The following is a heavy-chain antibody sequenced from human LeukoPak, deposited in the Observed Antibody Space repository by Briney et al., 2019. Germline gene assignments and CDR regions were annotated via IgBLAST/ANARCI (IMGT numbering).Heavy chain of an antibody. D-gene: IGHD2-2*01. CDR2: ISSSGSTI. Sequence: GGSLRLSCAASGFTFSSYWMSWVRQAPGKGLEWVSYISSSGSTIYYADSVKGRFTISRDNAKNSLYLQMNSLRAEDTAVYYCARGRSTRTPVDYWGQGTLVTVSS. J-gene: IGHJ4*02. CDR3: ARGRSTRTPVDY. V-gene: IGHV3-48*04. CDR1: GFTFSSYW.